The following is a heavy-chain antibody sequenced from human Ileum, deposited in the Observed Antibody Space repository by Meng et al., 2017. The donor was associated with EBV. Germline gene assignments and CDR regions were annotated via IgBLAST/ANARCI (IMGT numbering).Heavy chain of an antibody. CDR1: CVSPVTSGVG. CDR3: AHESSGTYFDY. CDR2: IYWDDDK. J-gene: IGHJ4*02. D-gene: IGHD3-22*01. V-gene: IGHV2-5*02. Sequence: LKESVPTLLEPPQPLPLPCTVPCVSPVTSGVGVGWIRQPPGKALEWLALIYWDDDKRYSPSLKSRLTITKDTSKNQVVLTMTNMDPVDTATYYCAHESSGTYFDYWGQGTLVTVSS.